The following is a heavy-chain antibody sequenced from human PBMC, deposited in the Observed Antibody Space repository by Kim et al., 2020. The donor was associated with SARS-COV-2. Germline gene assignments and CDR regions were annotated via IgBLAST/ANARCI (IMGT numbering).Heavy chain of an antibody. J-gene: IGHJ6*02. Sequence: ASVKVSCKASGYSFTAYYIHWVRQAPGQGPEWMGRISPNTGGTNFAQRFQDRVTMTRDTSISTTYMELNRLRSDDTAVYYCERGGELRSSYYFYYGLDVWGQGTTVTVSS. CDR3: ERGGELRSSYYFYYGLDV. D-gene: IGHD3-16*01. CDR1: GYSFTAYY. CDR2: ISPNTGGT. V-gene: IGHV1-2*06.